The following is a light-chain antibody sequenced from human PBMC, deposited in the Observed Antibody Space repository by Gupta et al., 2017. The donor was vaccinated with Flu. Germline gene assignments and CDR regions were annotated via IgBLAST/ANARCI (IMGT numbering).Light chain of an antibody. CDR1: KHISGNY. V-gene: IGKV3-20*01. J-gene: IGKJ3*01. CDR2: AAS. CDR3: QQYGRSPFT. Sequence: TLSSSPGGSAVTTSSAGKHISGNYLAWYQQKPGQAPSLLIYAASSRETGVPARFSGSGSVTDFTLTISRLEPEDFATYYCQQYGRSPFTFGHGTKVDIK.